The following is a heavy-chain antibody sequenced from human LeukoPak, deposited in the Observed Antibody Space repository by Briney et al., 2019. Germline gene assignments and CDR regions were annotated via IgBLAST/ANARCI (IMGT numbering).Heavy chain of an antibody. CDR1: GYTFTSYA. Sequence: ASVKVSCKASGYTFTSYAMHWVRQAPGQRLEWMGWINAGNGNTKYSQKFQGRVTITRDTSASTAYMELSSLRSEDTAVYYCARDRKTPAYCSSTSCFNWFDPWGQGTLVTVS. J-gene: IGHJ5*02. CDR3: ARDRKTPAYCSSTSCFNWFDP. CDR2: INAGNGNT. V-gene: IGHV1-3*01. D-gene: IGHD2-2*01.